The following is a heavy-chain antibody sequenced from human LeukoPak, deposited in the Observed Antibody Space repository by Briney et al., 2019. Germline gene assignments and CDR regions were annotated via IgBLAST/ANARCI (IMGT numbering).Heavy chain of an antibody. V-gene: IGHV4-39*01. CDR2: IYYSGST. CDR1: GGSIDSRSYY. CDR3: ARPSTGRDGYVDY. Sequence: SETLSLTCTVSGGSIDSRSYYWDWIRQAPGKGLEWIGSIYYSGSTYYNPSLKSRVTISVDTSKNQFSLKLSSVTAADTAVYYCARPSTGRDGYVDYWGQGTLVTVSS. J-gene: IGHJ4*02. D-gene: IGHD5-24*01.